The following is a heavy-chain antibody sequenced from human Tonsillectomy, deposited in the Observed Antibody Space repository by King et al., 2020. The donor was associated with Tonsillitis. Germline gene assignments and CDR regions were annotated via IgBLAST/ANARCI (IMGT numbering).Heavy chain of an antibody. Sequence: VQLVESGGGLVQPGGSLRLSCAASGFTFSSYAMSWVRQAPGKGLEWVSAISGSGGSTYYADSVKGRFTISRDNSKNTLYLQMNSLRAEDTAVYYCVALGRGGVRTDYWGQGTLVTVSS. D-gene: IGHD3-3*01. CDR2: ISGSGGST. CDR1: GFTFSSYA. V-gene: IGHV3-23*04. CDR3: VALGRGGVRTDY. J-gene: IGHJ4*02.